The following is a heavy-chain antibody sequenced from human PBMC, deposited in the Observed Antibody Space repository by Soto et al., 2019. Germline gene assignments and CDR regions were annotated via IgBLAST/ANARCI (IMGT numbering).Heavy chain of an antibody. V-gene: IGHV3-23*01. Sequence: GGSLRLSCAASGFTFSSYAMKWVRQAPGKGLEWVSLIGESGTPTYYADSVKGRFTISRDNSRNTLFLQMSGLRPEDTAVYYCTKTASGTYSESWGQGTLVTVSS. CDR2: IGESGTPT. J-gene: IGHJ4*02. CDR3: TKTASGTYSES. D-gene: IGHD1-1*01. CDR1: GFTFSSYA.